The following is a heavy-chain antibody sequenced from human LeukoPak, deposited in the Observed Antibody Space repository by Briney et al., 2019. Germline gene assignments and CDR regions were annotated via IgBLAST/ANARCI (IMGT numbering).Heavy chain of an antibody. D-gene: IGHD5-24*01. Sequence: SETLSLTCTVSGGSISSSSYYWGWIRQPPGKGLEWIGSIYYSGSTYYNPSLKSRVTISVDTSKNQFSLKLSSVTAADTAVYYCARDRRDGYGYYYYGMDVWGQGTTVTVSS. CDR2: IYYSGST. J-gene: IGHJ6*02. V-gene: IGHV4-39*07. CDR1: GGSISSSSYY. CDR3: ARDRRDGYGYYYYGMDV.